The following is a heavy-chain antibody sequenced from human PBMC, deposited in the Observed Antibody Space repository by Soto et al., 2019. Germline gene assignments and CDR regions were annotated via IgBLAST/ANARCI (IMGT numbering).Heavy chain of an antibody. CDR1: GGTFSSYA. V-gene: IGHV1-69*13. D-gene: IGHD2-8*01. CDR3: ARNGEIPPRRYYYYGMDV. J-gene: IGHJ6*02. CDR2: IIPILGTA. Sequence: SVKVSCKASGGTFSSYAISWVRQAPGQGREWMGGIIPILGTANYAQKFQGRLTITADESKSTAYMELRSLRSEDTAVYYCARNGEIPPRRYYYYGMDVWGQGTTVTVSS.